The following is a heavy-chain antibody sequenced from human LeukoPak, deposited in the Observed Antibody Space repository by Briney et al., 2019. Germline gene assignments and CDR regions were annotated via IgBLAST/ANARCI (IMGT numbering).Heavy chain of an antibody. CDR1: GASFSTNY. CDR2: VFDSGST. D-gene: IGHD1-1*01. Sequence: SETLSLTXSVSGASFSTNYWSWIRQPPGRGVEWIGYVFDSGSTNYNPSLKSRVTISVDTSTKQFSLRLSSVTAADTAVYYCARLYQQSKWKYYYYYMDVWGKGTAVTVSS. V-gene: IGHV4-59*01. J-gene: IGHJ6*03. CDR3: ARLYQQSKWKYYYYYMDV.